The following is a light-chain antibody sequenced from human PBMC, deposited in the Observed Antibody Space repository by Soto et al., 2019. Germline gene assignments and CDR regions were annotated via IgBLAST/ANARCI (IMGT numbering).Light chain of an antibody. J-gene: IGLJ1*01. CDR2: EVS. CDR3: SSYTSSSTLYV. CDR1: SSDVGGYKY. Sequence: QSALTQPASVSGSPGQSITISCTGTSSDVGGYKYVSWYQQHPGKAPKLMIYEVSDRPPGVSNRFSGSKSGNTASLTISGLHTEDEADYYCSSYTSSSTLYVFGTGTKLTVL. V-gene: IGLV2-14*01.